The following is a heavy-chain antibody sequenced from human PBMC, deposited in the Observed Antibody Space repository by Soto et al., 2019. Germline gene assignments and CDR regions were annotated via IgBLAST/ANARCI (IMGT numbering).Heavy chain of an antibody. V-gene: IGHV4-4*02. CDR2: IYHSGST. CDR3: ASRGYDFWSGSYYFDY. CDR1: GGSISSSNW. Sequence: SETLSLTCAVSGGSISSSNWWSWVRQPPGKGLEGIGEIYHSGSTNYNPSLKRRVTISVDKSKNQFSLKLSSVTAADTAVYYCASRGYDFWSGSYYFDYWGQGTLVTVSS. D-gene: IGHD3-3*01. J-gene: IGHJ4*02.